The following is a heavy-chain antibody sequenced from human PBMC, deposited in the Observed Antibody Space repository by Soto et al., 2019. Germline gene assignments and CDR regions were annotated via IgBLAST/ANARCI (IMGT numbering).Heavy chain of an antibody. D-gene: IGHD6-13*01. J-gene: IGHJ6*02. CDR1: GYSFTSYW. Sequence: GESLNISCKGSGYSFTSYWISWVRQMPGKGLEWMGRIDPSDSYTNYSPSFQGHVTISADKSISTAYLQWSSLKASDTAMYYCARPARVPSYSSSWLYYYYGMDVWGQGTTVTVSS. CDR2: IDPSDSYT. V-gene: IGHV5-10-1*01. CDR3: ARPARVPSYSSSWLYYYYGMDV.